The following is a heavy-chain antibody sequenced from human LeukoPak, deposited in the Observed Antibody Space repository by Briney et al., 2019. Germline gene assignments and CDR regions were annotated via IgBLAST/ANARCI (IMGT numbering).Heavy chain of an antibody. J-gene: IGHJ4*02. D-gene: IGHD3-22*01. CDR3: ARLRRDYYDSTDY. V-gene: IGHV4-61*02. CDR2: ISSSGST. CDR1: GDSISSGDYY. Sequence: SETLSLTCTVSGDSISSGDYYWSWIRQPAGKGLEWIGRISSSGSTNYNPSLKSRVTISVDTSKNQFSLKLNSVTAADTAVYYCARLRRDYYDSTDYWGQGTLVTVSS.